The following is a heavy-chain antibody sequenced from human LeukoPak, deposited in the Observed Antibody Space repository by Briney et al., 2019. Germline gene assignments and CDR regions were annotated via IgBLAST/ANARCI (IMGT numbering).Heavy chain of an antibody. CDR1: GFTFSSYG. D-gene: IGHD4-23*01. CDR3: AKEFFAGGNSKASNDY. V-gene: IGHV3-30*18. CDR2: ISYDGSNK. Sequence: GGSLRLSCAASGFTFSSYGMHWVRQAPGKGLEWVAVISYDGSNKYYADSVKGRFTISRDNSKNTLYLQMNSLRAEDTAVYYCAKEFFAGGNSKASNDYWGQGTLVTVSS. J-gene: IGHJ4*02.